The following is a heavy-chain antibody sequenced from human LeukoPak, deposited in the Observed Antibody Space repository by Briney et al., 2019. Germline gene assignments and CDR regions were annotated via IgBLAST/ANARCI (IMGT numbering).Heavy chain of an antibody. J-gene: IGHJ3*02. D-gene: IGHD4/OR15-4a*01. CDR2: IYYSGST. CDR3: ARGLVRSPPGI. Sequence: SETLSLTCTVSGVSISSSSYYWGWIRQPPGKGLEWIGSIYYSGSTYYNPSLKSRVTISVDTSKNQFSLKLSSVTAADTAVYYCARGLVRSPPGIWGQGTMVTVSS. V-gene: IGHV4-39*01. CDR1: GVSISSSSYY.